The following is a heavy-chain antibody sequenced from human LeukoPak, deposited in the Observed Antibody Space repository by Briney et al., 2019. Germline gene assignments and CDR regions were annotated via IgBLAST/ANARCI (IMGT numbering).Heavy chain of an antibody. J-gene: IGHJ4*02. V-gene: IGHV3-23*01. Sequence: GGSLRLSCVASGFTFSTYAMSWVRQAPGKGLEWVSTISGSGGSTYYADSVKGRFTISRDNSENTLYLQMNSLRADDTAVYYCAKSPLRTRILLDYWGQGTLVTVSS. D-gene: IGHD3-3*01. CDR1: GFTFSTYA. CDR2: ISGSGGST. CDR3: AKSPLRTRILLDY.